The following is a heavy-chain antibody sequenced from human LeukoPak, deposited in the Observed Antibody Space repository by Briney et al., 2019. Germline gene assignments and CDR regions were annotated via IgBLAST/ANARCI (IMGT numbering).Heavy chain of an antibody. V-gene: IGHV3-74*01. D-gene: IGHD6-19*01. CDR1: GFTFSDHW. CDR2: IYNDGGRT. CDR3: ARGSSGWYVDY. Sequence: GGSLRLSCAASGFTFSDHWMHWVRQAPGKGLEWLSRIYNDGGRTSYADSVKGRSTISRDNGKNTLFLQLNSLRAEDTAVYYCARGSSGWYVDYWGQGTLVTVSS. J-gene: IGHJ4*02.